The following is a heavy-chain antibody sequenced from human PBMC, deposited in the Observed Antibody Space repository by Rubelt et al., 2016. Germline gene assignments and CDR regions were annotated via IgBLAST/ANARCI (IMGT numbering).Heavy chain of an antibody. V-gene: IGHV4-39*01. Sequence: QLQLQESGPGLVKPSETLSLTCTVSGGSISSSSYYWGWIRQPPGKGLEWIGSIYYSGSTYYNPSLKSRVTISVDTSKTQFSLTLSAVTAEDTARYSGVPQPDSDGGSGGHDFEYWGPGTLVTVSS. J-gene: IGHJ4*02. CDR2: IYYSGST. D-gene: IGHD5-24*01. CDR1: GGSISSSSYY. CDR3: VPQPDSDGGSGGHDFEY.